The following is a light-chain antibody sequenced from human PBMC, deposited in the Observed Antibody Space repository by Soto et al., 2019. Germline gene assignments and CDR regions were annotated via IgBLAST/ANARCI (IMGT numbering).Light chain of an antibody. CDR3: HQYGSSLWT. CDR2: GAS. V-gene: IGKV3-20*01. Sequence: EIVLTQSPGTLSLSPGERATLSCRASQSVSSSYLAWYQQKPGQAPRLLIYGASSRATGIPDRFSGSGSGTDFTLTISRLEPEDCAVYYCHQYGSSLWTFGQGSKVEIK. J-gene: IGKJ1*01. CDR1: QSVSSSY.